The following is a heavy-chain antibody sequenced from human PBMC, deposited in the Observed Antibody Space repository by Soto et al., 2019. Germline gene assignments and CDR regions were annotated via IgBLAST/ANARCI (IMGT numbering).Heavy chain of an antibody. J-gene: IGHJ4*02. D-gene: IGHD3-16*02. V-gene: IGHV3-21*01. CDR2: ISSSSSYI. CDR1: GFTFSSYS. Sequence: EVQLVESGGGLVKPGGSLRLSCAASGFTFSSYSMNWVRQAPGKGLEWVSSISSSSSYIYYADSVKGRFTISRDNAKNSLYLQMNSLRAEDTAVYYCARATRWGSYRYTGGFDYWGQGTLVTVSS. CDR3: ARATRWGSYRYTGGFDY.